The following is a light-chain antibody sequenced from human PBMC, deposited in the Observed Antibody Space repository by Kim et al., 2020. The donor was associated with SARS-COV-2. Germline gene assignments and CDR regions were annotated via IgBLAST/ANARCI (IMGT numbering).Light chain of an antibody. CDR1: QSIHSW. J-gene: IGKJ1*01. Sequence: DIQMTQSPSTLSASVGDRVTITCRASQSIHSWLAWYQQKPGKATKLLIYNASSLETGVPSRFSGSESGTEFTLTISSLQPDDSATYYCQLYNSVSRTFGQGTKVDIK. V-gene: IGKV1-5*01. CDR3: QLYNSVSRT. CDR2: NAS.